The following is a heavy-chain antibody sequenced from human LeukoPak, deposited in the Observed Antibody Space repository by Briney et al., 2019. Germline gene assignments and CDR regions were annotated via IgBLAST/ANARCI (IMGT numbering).Heavy chain of an antibody. Sequence: IPSQTLSLTCTLSGGSISIGGYYWSWIRQHPGKGLEWIGYFYFISGSAYYSPSLKSRVTISGDPSKNQFSLKLSSVTAADTAVYYCARGSPFDYWGQGTLVTVSS. CDR2: FYFISGSA. CDR3: ARGSPFDY. D-gene: IGHD2-15*01. J-gene: IGHJ4*02. CDR1: GGSISIGGYY. V-gene: IGHV4-31*03.